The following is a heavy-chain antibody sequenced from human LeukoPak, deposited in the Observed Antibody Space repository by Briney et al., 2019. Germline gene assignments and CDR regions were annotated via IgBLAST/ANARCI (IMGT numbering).Heavy chain of an antibody. V-gene: IGHV3-74*01. D-gene: IGHD5-24*01. CDR1: GFTFSTYG. CDR3: VRDGDDFNFDY. CDR2: VIRDGSFT. Sequence: GMSLRLSCAASGFTFSTYGMHWVRQAPGKGLEWVSRVIRDGSFTNYADSVKGRFTISRDNAKNTLYLQMSSLRAEDTAVYFCVRDGDDFNFDYWGQGSLVTVSS. J-gene: IGHJ4*02.